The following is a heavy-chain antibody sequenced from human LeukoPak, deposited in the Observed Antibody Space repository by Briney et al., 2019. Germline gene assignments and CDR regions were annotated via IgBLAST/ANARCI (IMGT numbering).Heavy chain of an antibody. V-gene: IGHV3-33*01. CDR3: ARDESYYDSSGYNY. CDR2: TWYDGSNK. J-gene: IGHJ4*02. D-gene: IGHD3-22*01. Sequence: GGSLRLSCAASGFTFSSYGMHWVRQAPGKGLEWVAVTWYDGSNKYYADSVKGRFTISRDNSKNTLYLQMNSLRAEDTAVYYCARDESYYDSSGYNYWGQGTLVTVSS. CDR1: GFTFSSYG.